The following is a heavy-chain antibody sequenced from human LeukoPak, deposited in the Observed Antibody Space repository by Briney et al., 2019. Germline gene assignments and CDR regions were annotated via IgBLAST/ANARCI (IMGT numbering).Heavy chain of an antibody. D-gene: IGHD4-17*01. CDR2: INPNSGGT. Sequence: ASVKVSCKASGYAFTGYYIHWVRQAPGQGLEWMGWINPNSGGTKYAQKFQGRVTMTRDTSISTAYMELSRLRSDDTAVYYCAKEMTTVTSFDYWGQGTLVTVSS. CDR1: GYAFTGYY. J-gene: IGHJ4*02. CDR3: AKEMTTVTSFDY. V-gene: IGHV1-2*02.